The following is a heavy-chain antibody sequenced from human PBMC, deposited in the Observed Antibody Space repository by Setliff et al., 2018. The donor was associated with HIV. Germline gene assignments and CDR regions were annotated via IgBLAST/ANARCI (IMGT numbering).Heavy chain of an antibody. J-gene: IGHJ4*02. V-gene: IGHV1-8*01. CDR1: GYTFTSYD. CDR3: ARGQRIAVAGLYYFDS. D-gene: IGHD6-19*01. Sequence: ASVKVSCKASGYTFTSYDIHGVRQAPGQGLEWMGWMNPNSGNTGYVQEFQGRVTMTRNTSISTAYMELSRLRSEDTAVYYCARGQRIAVAGLYYFDSWGQGTLVTVSS. CDR2: MNPNSGNT.